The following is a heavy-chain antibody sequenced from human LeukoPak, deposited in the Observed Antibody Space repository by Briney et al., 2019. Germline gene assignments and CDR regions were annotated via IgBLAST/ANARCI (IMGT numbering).Heavy chain of an antibody. D-gene: IGHD5-18*01. V-gene: IGHV3-23*01. CDR1: GFTFSSYA. Sequence: GGSPRLSCAASGFTFSSYAMSWVRQAPGERLEWVSAISGSGGSTYYADSVKGRFTISRDNSKNTLYLQMNSLRAEDTAVYYCAKGVDTAMIYYCYMDVWGKGTTVTVSS. CDR2: ISGSGGST. J-gene: IGHJ6*03. CDR3: AKGVDTAMIYYCYMDV.